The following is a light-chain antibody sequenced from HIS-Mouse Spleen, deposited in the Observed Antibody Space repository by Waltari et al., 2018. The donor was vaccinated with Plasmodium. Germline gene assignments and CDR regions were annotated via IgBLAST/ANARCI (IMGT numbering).Light chain of an antibody. V-gene: IGKV1-33*01. J-gene: IGKJ3*01. CDR2: DAS. Sequence: DIQMTQSPSSLSASVVDRVTITCQASQAISNYLNWYQQKPGKAPKLLIYDASNLETGVPSRFSGSGSGTDFTFTISSLQPEDIATYYCQQYDNLPFTFGPGTKVDIK. CDR1: QAISNY. CDR3: QQYDNLPFT.